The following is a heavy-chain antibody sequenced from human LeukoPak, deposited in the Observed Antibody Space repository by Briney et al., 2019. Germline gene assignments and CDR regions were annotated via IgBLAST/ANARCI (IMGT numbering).Heavy chain of an antibody. Sequence: ASVKVSCKASGYTFSGYHIHRERQPQGQGLEWMGWINPNSGGTNYAQKFQGRVTITRDTSISTAYMELSRLTSDGTAMYYCARGGPAGSGSYYNQYWGQGTLVTVSS. J-gene: IGHJ4*02. CDR1: GYTFSGYH. V-gene: IGHV1-2*02. CDR2: INPNSGGT. D-gene: IGHD3-10*01. CDR3: ARGGPAGSGSYYNQY.